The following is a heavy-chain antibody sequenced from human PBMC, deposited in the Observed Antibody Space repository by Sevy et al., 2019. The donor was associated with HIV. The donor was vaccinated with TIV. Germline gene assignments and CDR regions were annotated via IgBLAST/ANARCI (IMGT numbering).Heavy chain of an antibody. V-gene: IGHV3-7*01. Sequence: GGSLRLSCVASGFTFSHYWMTWVRQAPGKGREWVANIKQDGRDKYYVDSLKGRLSMSRDNAKNSLYLQMNSLRVEDTAVYYCARPTTVALDHWGQGTLVTVSS. J-gene: IGHJ4*02. CDR2: IKQDGRDK. D-gene: IGHD4-17*01. CDR3: ARPTTVALDH. CDR1: GFTFSHYW.